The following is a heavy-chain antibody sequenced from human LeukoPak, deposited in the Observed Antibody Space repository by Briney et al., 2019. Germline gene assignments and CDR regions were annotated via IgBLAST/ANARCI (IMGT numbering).Heavy chain of an antibody. CDR1: GFTFSSTW. J-gene: IGHJ4*02. D-gene: IGHD3-16*01. V-gene: IGHV3-7*03. CDR2: INQDASEK. Sequence: GGSLRLSCATSGFTFSSTWMTWVRQAPGNGLEWVANINQDASEKYYVDSVRGRFTISRDNAKNSLFLQMNSLRVEDTAVYYCARDKGGKDYWGQGTLVTVSS. CDR3: ARDKGGKDY.